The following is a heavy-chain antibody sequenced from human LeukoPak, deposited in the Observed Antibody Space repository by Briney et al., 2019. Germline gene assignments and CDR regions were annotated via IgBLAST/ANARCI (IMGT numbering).Heavy chain of an antibody. Sequence: GGSLRLSCAASGFTFTRFAMYWVRQAPGKGLEWVALISYDGRNKYYADSVKGRFTISRDNSKNTVYLQMNSPRAEDTAVYYCARVGGDVLSCHRTGYYYAMDVWGQGTTVTVSS. D-gene: IGHD3-9*01. CDR2: ISYDGRNK. CDR3: ARVGGDVLSCHRTGYYYAMDV. CDR1: GFTFTRFA. J-gene: IGHJ6*02. V-gene: IGHV3-30*04.